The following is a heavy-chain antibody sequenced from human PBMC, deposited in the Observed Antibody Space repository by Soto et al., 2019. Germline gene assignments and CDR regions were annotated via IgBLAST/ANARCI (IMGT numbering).Heavy chain of an antibody. CDR1: GFTFSSYG. J-gene: IGHJ6*02. V-gene: IGHV3-30*18. D-gene: IGHD3-10*01. CDR2: ISYDGSNK. Sequence: QVQLVESGGGVVQPGRSLRLSCAASGFTFSSYGMHWVRQAPGKGLEWVAVISYDGSNKYYADSVKGRVTISRDNSKNTLYLQMNSLRAEDTAVYYCAKDTLLWFGELLVNYGMDVWGQGTTVTVSS. CDR3: AKDTLLWFGELLVNYGMDV.